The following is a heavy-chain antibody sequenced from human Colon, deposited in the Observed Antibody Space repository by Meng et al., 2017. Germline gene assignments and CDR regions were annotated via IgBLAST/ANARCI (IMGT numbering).Heavy chain of an antibody. Sequence: ASVKVSCKASGYTFTSYAMHWVRHAPGQRLEWMGWINAGNGNTKYSQKFQGRVTITRDTSASTAYMELSSLRSEDTAVYYCAREGLGRHYYDSSGLDYWGQGTLVTVSS. D-gene: IGHD3-22*01. CDR3: AREGLGRHYYDSSGLDY. CDR1: GYTFTSYA. V-gene: IGHV1-3*01. CDR2: INAGNGNT. J-gene: IGHJ4*02.